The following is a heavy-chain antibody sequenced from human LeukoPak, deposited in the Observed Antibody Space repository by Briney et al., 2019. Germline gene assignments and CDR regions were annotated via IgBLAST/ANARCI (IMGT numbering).Heavy chain of an antibody. CDR3: AADRGGPGARASIWYFDL. Sequence: SVKVSCKASGFTFTSSAMHWVRQARGQRLEWIGWIVVGSGNTNYAQKFQERVTITRDMSTSTAYMELSSLRSEDTAVYYCAADRGGPGARASIWYFDLWGRGTLVTVSS. V-gene: IGHV1-58*02. D-gene: IGHD3-10*01. J-gene: IGHJ2*01. CDR2: IVVGSGNT. CDR1: GFTFTSSA.